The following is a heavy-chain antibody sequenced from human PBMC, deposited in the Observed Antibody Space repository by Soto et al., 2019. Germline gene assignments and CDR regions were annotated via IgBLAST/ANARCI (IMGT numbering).Heavy chain of an antibody. CDR3: SRSPSRNDYGDYVPAGFDY. V-gene: IGHV4-30-2*01. CDR2: IYHSGST. CDR1: GGSISSGGYS. Sequence: PSETLSLTCAVSGGSISSGGYSWSWIRQPPGKGLEWIGYIYHSGSTYYNPSLKSRVTISVDRSKNQFSLKLSSVTAADTAVYYCSRSPSRNDYGDYVPAGFDYWGQGTLVTVSS. D-gene: IGHD4-17*01. J-gene: IGHJ4*02.